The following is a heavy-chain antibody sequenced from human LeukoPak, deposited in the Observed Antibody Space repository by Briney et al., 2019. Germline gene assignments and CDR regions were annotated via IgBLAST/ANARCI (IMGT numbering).Heavy chain of an antibody. Sequence: PGESLKISCKGAGHSFTDYWIGWVRQMPGKGLEWMGIIYPGDSDTRYSPSFQGQVTISADKSISTAYVQWSSLKASDTAMYYCARLHSGTYLGDQWGQGTLVTVSS. CDR1: GHSFTDYW. D-gene: IGHD1-26*01. J-gene: IGHJ4*02. CDR3: ARLHSGTYLGDQ. V-gene: IGHV5-51*01. CDR2: IYPGDSDT.